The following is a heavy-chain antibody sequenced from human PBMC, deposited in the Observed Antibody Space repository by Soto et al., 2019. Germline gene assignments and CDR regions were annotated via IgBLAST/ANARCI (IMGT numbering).Heavy chain of an antibody. CDR2: INQDGSGE. D-gene: IGHD1-26*01. V-gene: IGHV3-7*05. Sequence: GGSLRLSCAASGFTFSTYWMIWVRQPPGKGLEWVASINQDGSGEYYLGSVKGRFTISRDNAKNSLYLEMNSLRAEDTAVYYCARDVGPNTFDCWGQGTLVTVSS. J-gene: IGHJ4*02. CDR3: ARDVGPNTFDC. CDR1: GFTFSTYW.